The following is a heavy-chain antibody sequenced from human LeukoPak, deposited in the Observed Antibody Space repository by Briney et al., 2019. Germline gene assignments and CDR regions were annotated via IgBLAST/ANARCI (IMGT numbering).Heavy chain of an antibody. J-gene: IGHJ5*02. CDR1: GFSLSTSGVG. Sequence: SGPTLVKPTQTLTLTCTFSGFSLSTSGVGVGWIRQPPGKALEWLALIYWNDGKRYSPSLKSRLTITKNTSKNQVVLTMTNMDPVDTATYYCAHRRWDYYGSVTNWFDPWGQGTLVTVSS. V-gene: IGHV2-5*01. D-gene: IGHD3-10*01. CDR3: AHRRWDYYGSVTNWFDP. CDR2: IYWNDGK.